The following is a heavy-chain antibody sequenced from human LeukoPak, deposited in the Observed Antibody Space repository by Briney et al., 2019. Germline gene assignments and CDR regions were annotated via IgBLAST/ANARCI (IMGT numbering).Heavy chain of an antibody. CDR2: IYYSGST. J-gene: IGHJ4*01. Sequence: SETLSLPCTVSGGSISSSSYYWGWIRQPPGKGLEWFGSIYYSGSTYYNPSLKSRVTISVDTPVNQCSLKVSSVTAADTAVYYCARVVNDYVWGSYRPLYFYYWGHGNLFTVSS. V-gene: IGHV4-39*07. D-gene: IGHD3-16*02. CDR3: ARVVNDYVWGSYRPLYFYY. CDR1: GGSISSSSYY.